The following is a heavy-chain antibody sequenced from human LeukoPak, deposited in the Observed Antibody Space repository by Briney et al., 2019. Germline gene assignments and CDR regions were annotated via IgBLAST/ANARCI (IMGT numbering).Heavy chain of an antibody. Sequence: GGSLRLFCADSGFTFTTYGMTWVRQAPGKGLEWVAVISGMGGRTYYADSVKGRFTISRDNSDNTLYLQMNSLRVEDTAVYYCAKAVADHDYWGQGTLVTVSS. CDR2: ISGMGGRT. CDR1: GFTFTTYG. D-gene: IGHD6-19*01. J-gene: IGHJ4*02. CDR3: AKAVADHDY. V-gene: IGHV3-23*01.